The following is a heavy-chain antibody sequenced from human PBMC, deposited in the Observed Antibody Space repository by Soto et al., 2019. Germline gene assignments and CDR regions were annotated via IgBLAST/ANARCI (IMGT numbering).Heavy chain of an antibody. Sequence: GGSLRLSCVVSGLTFDDYWMIWVRQAPGKGLEWVADITEDGSQKNYVDSVKGRFTISRDNSKATLYLQMNSLRADDTAVYYCAKDTYYYDSRTYYPWGYFQHWGRGTLVTVSS. CDR3: AKDTYYYDSRTYYPWGYFQH. CDR2: ITEDGSQK. V-gene: IGHV3-7*03. CDR1: GLTFDDYW. J-gene: IGHJ1*01. D-gene: IGHD3-22*01.